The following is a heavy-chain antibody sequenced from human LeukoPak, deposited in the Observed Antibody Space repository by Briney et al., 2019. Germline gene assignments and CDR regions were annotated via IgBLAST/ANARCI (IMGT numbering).Heavy chain of an antibody. J-gene: IGHJ4*02. V-gene: IGHV3-53*01. CDR2: IYSGGST. Sequence: AGGSLRLSCAASGFTVSSNYMSWVRRAPGKGLEWVSVIYSGGSTYYADSVKGRFTISRDNSKNTLYLQMNSLRAEDTAVYYCARAPYSSGSSLDYWGQGTLVTVSS. CDR1: GFTVSSNY. CDR3: ARAPYSSGSSLDY. D-gene: IGHD6-19*01.